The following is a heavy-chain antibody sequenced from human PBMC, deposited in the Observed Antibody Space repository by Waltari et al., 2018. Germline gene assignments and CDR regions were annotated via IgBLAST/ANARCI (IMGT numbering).Heavy chain of an antibody. D-gene: IGHD5-12*01. V-gene: IGHV3-48*03. CDR3: ARDRDGYKKADL. CDR1: GFTFSDFE. Sequence: VQLVESGGALVQPGGSLRLSCAASGFTFSDFEMIWVRQATGKGLEGLSYINSRGSTIYYADSVKGRFTVSRDNAKSSLYLQMNSLRVEDTAVYYCARDRDGYKKADLWGQGTLVTVSS. J-gene: IGHJ5*02. CDR2: INSRGSTI.